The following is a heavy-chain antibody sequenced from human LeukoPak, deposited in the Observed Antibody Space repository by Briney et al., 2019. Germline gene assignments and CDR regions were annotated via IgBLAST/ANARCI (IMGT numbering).Heavy chain of an antibody. V-gene: IGHV1-69*05. CDR1: GGTFSSYA. J-gene: IGHJ4*02. CDR3: ASRELPETSPFDY. D-gene: IGHD1-26*01. CDR2: IIPIFGTA. Sequence: GSSVKVSSKASGGTFSSYAISWVRQAPGQGLEWMGRIIPIFGTANYAQKFQGRVTITTDESTSTAYMELSSLRSEDTAVYYCASRELPETSPFDYWGQGTLVTVSS.